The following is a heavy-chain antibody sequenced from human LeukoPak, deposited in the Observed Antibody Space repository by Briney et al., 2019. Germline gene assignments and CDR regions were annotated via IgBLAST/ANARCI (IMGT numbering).Heavy chain of an antibody. CDR2: IRSKANSYAT. V-gene: IGHV3-73*01. J-gene: IGHJ3*02. D-gene: IGHD1-26*01. Sequence: GGSLRLSCAASGFTFSGSAMHWVRQASGKGLEWVGRIRSKANSYATAYAASVKGRFTISRDDSKNTAYLQMNSLKTEDTAVYYCTRRDVGGAFDIWGRGTMVTVSS. CDR3: TRRDVGGAFDI. CDR1: GFTFSGSA.